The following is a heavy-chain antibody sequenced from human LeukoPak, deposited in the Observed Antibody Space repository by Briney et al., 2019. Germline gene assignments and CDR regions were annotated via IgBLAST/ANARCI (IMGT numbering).Heavy chain of an antibody. CDR1: GFTFSSYA. V-gene: IGHV3-23*01. CDR2: ISGSGGST. J-gene: IGHJ4*02. CDR3: AKDTTYSSGCPDY. D-gene: IGHD6-19*01. Sequence: PGGSLRLSCAASGFTFSSYAMNWVRQAPGKGLEWVSAISGSGGSTYHADSVKGRFTISRDNSKNTLYLQMNSLRAEDTAVYYCAKDTTYSSGCPDYWGQGTLVTVSS.